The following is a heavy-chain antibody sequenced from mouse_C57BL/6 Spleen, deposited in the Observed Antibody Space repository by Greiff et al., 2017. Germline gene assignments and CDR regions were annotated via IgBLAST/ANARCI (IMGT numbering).Heavy chain of an antibody. J-gene: IGHJ3*01. Sequence: QVQLQQPGAELVKPGASVKLSCKASGYTFTSYWMPWVKQRPGQGLEWIGNINPSNGGTNYNEKFKSKATLTVGKSSSTAYMQLSSLTSEDSAVYYCARPYYGYDGEFAYWGQGALVTVSA. V-gene: IGHV1-53*01. D-gene: IGHD2-9*01. CDR3: ARPYYGYDGEFAY. CDR1: GYTFTSYW. CDR2: INPSNGGT.